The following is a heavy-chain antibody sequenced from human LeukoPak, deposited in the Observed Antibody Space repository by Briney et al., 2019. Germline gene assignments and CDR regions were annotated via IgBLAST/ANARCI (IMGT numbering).Heavy chain of an antibody. CDR3: ARDRNPNWGSSKAFDI. J-gene: IGHJ3*02. CDR1: GGSISSSSYY. CDR2: MYYSGNT. Sequence: SETLSLTCSVSGGSISSSSYYWGWIRQPPGKGLEWIVSMYYSGNTYYNPSLKSRVTISVDTSKNQFSLKLSSVTAADTAVYYCARDRNPNWGSSKAFDIWGQGTMVTVSS. V-gene: IGHV4-39*02. D-gene: IGHD7-27*01.